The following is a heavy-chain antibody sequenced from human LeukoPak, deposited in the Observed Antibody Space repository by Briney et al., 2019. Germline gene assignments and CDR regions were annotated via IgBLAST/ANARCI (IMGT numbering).Heavy chain of an antibody. D-gene: IGHD6-13*01. J-gene: IGHJ4*02. CDR3: ARLKFTSSWYHFDD. V-gene: IGHV5-51*01. CDR1: GYSFTSYW. CDR2: IYPGDSDT. Sequence: GESLKISCKGSGYSFTSYWIGWVRQMPGKGLEWMGIIYPGDSDTRYSPSFQGQVTISADKSINTAYLQWSSLKASDTAMYYCARLKFTSSWYHFDDWAREPWSPSPQ.